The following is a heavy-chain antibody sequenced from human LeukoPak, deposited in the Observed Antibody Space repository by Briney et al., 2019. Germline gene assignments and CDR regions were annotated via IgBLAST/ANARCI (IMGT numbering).Heavy chain of an antibody. Sequence: SVKVSCKASGGTFSSYAISWVRQAPGQGLEWMGGIIPIFGTANYAQKFQGRVTITADESTSTAYMELSSLRSEDTAVYYCARGGPGYDYVWGSYRCNYWGQGTLVTVSS. CDR3: ARGGPGYDYVWGSYRCNY. CDR2: IIPIFGTA. V-gene: IGHV1-69*13. CDR1: GGTFSSYA. D-gene: IGHD3-16*02. J-gene: IGHJ4*02.